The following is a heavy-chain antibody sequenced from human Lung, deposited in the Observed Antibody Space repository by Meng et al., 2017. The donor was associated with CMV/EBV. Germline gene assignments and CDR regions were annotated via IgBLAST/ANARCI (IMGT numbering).Heavy chain of an antibody. CDR1: GFTFSDYY. J-gene: IGHJ4*02. CDR3: VRSSGWSLFDY. CDR2: VNSNNDAT. Sequence: QGHLVQSGAEMKKPGASVKVSCTTSGFTFSDYYIHWVRQAPGQGLEWMGWVNSNNDATTYARKFQGRVSMTRDTSISTAHMELSRLMSDDTAVYYCVRSSGWSLFDYWGQGTLVTGSS. V-gene: IGHV1-2*02. D-gene: IGHD6-19*01.